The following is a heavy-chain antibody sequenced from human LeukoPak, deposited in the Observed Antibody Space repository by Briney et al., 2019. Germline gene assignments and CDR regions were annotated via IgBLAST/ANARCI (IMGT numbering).Heavy chain of an antibody. CDR2: IYHSGST. CDR1: GGSISSYY. Sequence: SETLSLTCTVSGGSISSYYWSWIRQPPGKGLEWIGSIYHSGSTYYNPSLKSRVTISVDTSKNQFSLKLSSVTAADTAVYYCARGGMVVAATPDYWGQGTLVTVSS. J-gene: IGHJ4*02. V-gene: IGHV4-38-2*02. CDR3: ARGGMVVAATPDY. D-gene: IGHD2-15*01.